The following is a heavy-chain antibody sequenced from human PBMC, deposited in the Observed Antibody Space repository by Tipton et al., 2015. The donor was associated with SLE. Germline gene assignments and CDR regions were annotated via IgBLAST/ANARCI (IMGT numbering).Heavy chain of an antibody. Sequence: TLSLTCAVSGYSISSGYYWGWIRQPPGKGLEWIGSIYHSGSTYHNPSLKGRVTISVDTSKNQFSLKLSSVTAADTAVYYCASKDGIAAAGAGAFDIWGQGTMVTVSS. CDR1: GYSISSGYY. V-gene: IGHV4-38-2*01. D-gene: IGHD6-13*01. CDR2: IYHSGST. J-gene: IGHJ3*02. CDR3: ASKDGIAAAGAGAFDI.